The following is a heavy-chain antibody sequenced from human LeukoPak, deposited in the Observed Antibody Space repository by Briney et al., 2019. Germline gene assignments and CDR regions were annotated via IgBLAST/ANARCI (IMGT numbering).Heavy chain of an antibody. J-gene: IGHJ4*02. Sequence: PSETLSLTCAVSGYSISSGYYWGWIRQPPGKGLEWIGSIYHSGSTYYNPSLKSRVTISVDTSKNQFSLKLSSVTAAVTAVYYCARTSKSLTDYWGQGTLVTVSS. CDR3: ARTSKSLTDY. V-gene: IGHV4-38-2*01. CDR1: GYSISSGYY. CDR2: IYHSGST. D-gene: IGHD4-11*01.